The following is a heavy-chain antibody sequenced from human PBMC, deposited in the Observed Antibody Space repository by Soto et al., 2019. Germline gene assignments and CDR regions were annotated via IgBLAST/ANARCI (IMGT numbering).Heavy chain of an antibody. J-gene: IGHJ4*02. D-gene: IGHD1-26*01. CDR1: GFTFSSYG. Sequence: QVQLVESGGGVVQPGRSLRLSCVASGFTFSSYGMHWVRQAPGKGLEWVAIISYDGSNTYYADSVKGGFTISRDNSKNTLYLQMNSLRAEDTSVYYCAKEGGLSGSYYISSSYYIDYWGQGTLVTVSS. V-gene: IGHV3-30*18. CDR2: ISYDGSNT. CDR3: AKEGGLSGSYYISSSYYIDY.